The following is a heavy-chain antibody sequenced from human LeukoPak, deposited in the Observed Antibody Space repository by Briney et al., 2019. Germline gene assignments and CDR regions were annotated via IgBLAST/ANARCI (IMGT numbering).Heavy chain of an antibody. Sequence: ASVKVSCKASGYTFTSYYMHWVRQAPGQGLEWMGIINPSGGSTSYAQKFQGRVTMTRDTSTSTVYMELSSLRSEDTAVYYCAREMGKYYYDSSGFPLYYFDYWGQGTLVTVSS. CDR3: AREMGKYYYDSSGFPLYYFDY. V-gene: IGHV1-46*01. CDR1: GYTFTSYY. J-gene: IGHJ4*02. D-gene: IGHD3-22*01. CDR2: INPSGGST.